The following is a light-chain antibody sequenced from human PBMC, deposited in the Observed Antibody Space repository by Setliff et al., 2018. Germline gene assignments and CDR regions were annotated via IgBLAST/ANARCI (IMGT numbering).Light chain of an antibody. Sequence: QSALTQPRSVSGSPGQSVTISCTGTSSDFGRFNYVSWYRQHPGKAPKLILYDVYKRPSGVPDRFSGSKSANTASLTISGLQTDDEADYYCSSSADSYSGVFGGGTKVTVL. V-gene: IGLV2-11*01. CDR2: DVY. CDR3: SSSADSYSGV. CDR1: SSDFGRFNY. J-gene: IGLJ3*02.